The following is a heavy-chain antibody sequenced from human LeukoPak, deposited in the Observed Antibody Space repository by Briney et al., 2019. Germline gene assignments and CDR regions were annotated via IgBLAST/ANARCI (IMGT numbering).Heavy chain of an antibody. J-gene: IGHJ6*04. CDR1: GASISSYY. Sequence: PSETLSLTCTASGASISSYYWSWIRQPAGKGLEWIGRIYTSGSTNYNPSLKSRVTMSVDTSKNQFSLKLSSVTAADTAVYYCARAYYGSGKAAMDVWGKGTTVTVSS. D-gene: IGHD3-10*01. CDR3: ARAYYGSGKAAMDV. V-gene: IGHV4-4*07. CDR2: IYTSGST.